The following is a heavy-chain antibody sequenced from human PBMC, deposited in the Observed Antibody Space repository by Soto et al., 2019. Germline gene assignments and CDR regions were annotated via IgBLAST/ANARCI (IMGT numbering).Heavy chain of an antibody. D-gene: IGHD5-12*01. Sequence: EVQLVESGGGLVQPGGSLRLSCAASGFTFSSYSMNWVRQAPGKGLEWVSYISSSSSTIYYADSVKGRFTISRDNAKNSLYVQMHSLRAEDTSVYYCAAEATSLNWFDPWGQGTLVTVSS. J-gene: IGHJ5*02. CDR2: ISSSSSTI. CDR1: GFTFSSYS. CDR3: AAEATSLNWFDP. V-gene: IGHV3-48*01.